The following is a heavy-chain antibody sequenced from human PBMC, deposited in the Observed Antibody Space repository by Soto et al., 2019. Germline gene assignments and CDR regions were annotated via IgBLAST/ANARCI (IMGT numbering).Heavy chain of an antibody. Sequence: DVQVLESGGGLVQPGGSLRLSCAASGFSFSNFDMSWVRQAPGKGLEWVSVILTSSGRTSYADSVKGRFTISRDNSKDTLYLQMNSLTAEDTAVYYCAKGAWLDYWGQGTLVTVSS. CDR2: ILTSSGRT. CDR3: AKGAWLDY. V-gene: IGHV3-23*01. J-gene: IGHJ4*02. CDR1: GFSFSNFD.